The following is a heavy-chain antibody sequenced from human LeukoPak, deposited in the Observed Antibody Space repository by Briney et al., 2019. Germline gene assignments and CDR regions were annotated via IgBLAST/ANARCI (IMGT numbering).Heavy chain of an antibody. CDR3: AKSSTRYFFDY. CDR2: ISGSGGST. Sequence: GGSLRLSCVVSGFIFTTYEMNWVRQAPGKGLEWVSTISGSGGSTYYADSVKGRFTISRDTNTLYLQMDSLGAEDTAVYYCAKSSTRYFFDYWGQGTLVTVSS. CDR1: GFIFTTYE. J-gene: IGHJ4*02. V-gene: IGHV3-23*01.